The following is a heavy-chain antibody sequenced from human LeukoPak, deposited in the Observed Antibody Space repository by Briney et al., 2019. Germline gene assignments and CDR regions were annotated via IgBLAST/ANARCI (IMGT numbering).Heavy chain of an antibody. Sequence: KPSETLSLTCTVSGGSISSYYWSWIRQPPGKGLEWIGYIYYSGSTNYNPSLKSRVTISVDTSKNQFSLKLSPVTAADTAVYYCARHHYGDYGDFDYWGQGTLVTVSS. V-gene: IGHV4-59*08. CDR3: ARHHYGDYGDFDY. CDR2: IYYSGST. J-gene: IGHJ4*02. D-gene: IGHD4-17*01. CDR1: GGSISSYY.